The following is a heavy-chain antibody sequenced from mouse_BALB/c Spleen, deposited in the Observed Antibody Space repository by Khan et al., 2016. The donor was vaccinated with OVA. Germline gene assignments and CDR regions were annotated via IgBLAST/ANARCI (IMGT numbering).Heavy chain of an antibody. J-gene: IGHJ3*01. V-gene: IGHV14-3*02. D-gene: IGHD2-4*01. CDR3: ARLYDYGFAY. CDR1: GFNIKDTY. CDR2: IDPANGNT. Sequence: VQLKESGAELVKPGASVKLSCTASGFNIKDTYMHWVKQRPEQGLEWIGRIDPANGNTKYDPKFQGKATITADTSSNTAYLQLSSLTSEDTAFYYCARLYDYGFAYWGQGTLVTVSA.